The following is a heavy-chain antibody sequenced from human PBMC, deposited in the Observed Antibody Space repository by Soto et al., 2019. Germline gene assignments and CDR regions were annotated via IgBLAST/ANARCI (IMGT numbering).Heavy chain of an antibody. V-gene: IGHV4-61*01. Sequence: TLSLTCSVSGGSVSNKTYYWSWIRQPPGKRLEWIGYVYYSGTTNYNPSLKSRVTISVDLSKNQFSLRLSSVTTADTALYYCARTTAVPNTLRSRYFFDYWGQGTLVTVSS. D-gene: IGHD4-17*01. CDR1: GGSVSNKTYY. CDR3: ARTTAVPNTLRSRYFFDY. J-gene: IGHJ4*02. CDR2: VYYSGTT.